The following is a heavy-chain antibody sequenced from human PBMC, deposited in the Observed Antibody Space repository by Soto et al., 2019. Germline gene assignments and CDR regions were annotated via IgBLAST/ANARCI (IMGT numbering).Heavy chain of an antibody. J-gene: IGHJ6*03. D-gene: IGHD3-10*01. CDR3: ARGFGSFYYMDV. CDR1: GFTFSSYG. Sequence: GGSLRLSCAASGFTFSSYGMHWVRQAPGRGLEWVSVIGTAGDTSYRGSVKGRFTISREKANNSLYLQMNSLLAGDTAVYYCARGFGSFYYMDVWGKGTTVTVSS. CDR2: IGTAGDT. V-gene: IGHV3-13*01.